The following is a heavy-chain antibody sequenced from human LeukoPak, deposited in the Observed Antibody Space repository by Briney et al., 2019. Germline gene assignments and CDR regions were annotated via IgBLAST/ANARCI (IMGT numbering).Heavy chain of an antibody. CDR3: ARVVNYDILTGYYMGGYFDY. D-gene: IGHD3-9*01. Sequence: ASVKVSCKASGYTFTSYAITWVRQAPGQGLEWMGWISAYNGNTNYAQKLQGRVTMTTDTSTSTAYMELSSLRSEDTAVYYCARVVNYDILTGYYMGGYFDYWGQGTLVTVSS. J-gene: IGHJ4*02. V-gene: IGHV1-18*01. CDR1: GYTFTSYA. CDR2: ISAYNGNT.